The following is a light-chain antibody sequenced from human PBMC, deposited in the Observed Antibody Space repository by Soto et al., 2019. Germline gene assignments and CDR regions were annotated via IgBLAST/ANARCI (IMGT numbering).Light chain of an antibody. Sequence: DIVMTQSPEFLAVSLGERATINCKSSQSVLDSAINKNHLAWYQQKPGQPPKLLFYWASTRESGVPDRFSGSGSGTDFTLTIGSLQAEDVAVYYCQQYYDIPYTFGQGTRLGI. CDR1: QSVLDSAINKNH. CDR2: WAS. V-gene: IGKV4-1*01. J-gene: IGKJ2*01. CDR3: QQYYDIPYT.